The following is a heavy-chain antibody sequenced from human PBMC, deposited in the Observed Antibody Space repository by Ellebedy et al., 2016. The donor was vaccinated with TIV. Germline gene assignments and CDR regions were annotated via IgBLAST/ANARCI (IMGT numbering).Heavy chain of an antibody. D-gene: IGHD5-18*01. Sequence: PGGSLRLSCAASGFTFSSYAMTWVRQAPGKGLEWVSAISPSGDSTYYADSVKGRFTISRDNSKNTLYLQMSGLRAEDTALYYCAKQDIRGYNYGPDCWGQGTLVTVSS. V-gene: IGHV3-23*01. CDR2: ISPSGDST. CDR1: GFTFSSYA. J-gene: IGHJ4*02. CDR3: AKQDIRGYNYGPDC.